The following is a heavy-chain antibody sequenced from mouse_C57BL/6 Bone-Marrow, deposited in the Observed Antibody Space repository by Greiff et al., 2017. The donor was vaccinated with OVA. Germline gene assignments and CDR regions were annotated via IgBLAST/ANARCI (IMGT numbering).Heavy chain of an antibody. V-gene: IGHV1-15*01. CDR3: TRRGLSIYYYALGY. J-gene: IGHJ4*01. Sequence: VQLQQSGAELVRPGASVTLSCKASGYTFTDYEMHWVKQTPVHGLEWIGAIDPETGGTAYNQKFKGKAILTADKSSSTAYMERRSLTSEDSAVYYCTRRGLSIYYYALGYWGQGTSVTVSS. CDR1: GYTFTDYE. D-gene: IGHD6-1*01. CDR2: IDPETGGT.